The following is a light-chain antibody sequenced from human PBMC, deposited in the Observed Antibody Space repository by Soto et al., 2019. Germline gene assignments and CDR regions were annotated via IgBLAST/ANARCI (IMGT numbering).Light chain of an antibody. CDR1: QNVNDNH. CDR3: QQYGSSLSIT. V-gene: IGKV3-20*01. CDR2: TTS. Sequence: EIVLTQSPGTLSLSPGARATLSCRASQNVNDNHLAWYQQKPGQAPRLLIYTTSNRATGIPDRFSGSGSGTDFILTISRLEPEDFAVYYCQQYGSSLSITFGQGTRLEIK. J-gene: IGKJ5*01.